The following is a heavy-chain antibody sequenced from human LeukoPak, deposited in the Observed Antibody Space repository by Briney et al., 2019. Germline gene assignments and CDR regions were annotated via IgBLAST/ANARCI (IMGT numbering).Heavy chain of an antibody. D-gene: IGHD5-12*01. CDR1: GFTFSGSA. J-gene: IGHJ5*02. V-gene: IGHV3-73*01. CDR3: TRPHPRSYSYEFDP. Sequence: GGSLRLSCAASGFTFSGSAMHWVRQASGKGLEWVGRIRSKANSYATAYAASVKGRFTISRDDSKNTAYLQMNSLKTEDTAVYYCTRPHPRSYSYEFDPWGQGTLVTVSS. CDR2: IRSKANSYAT.